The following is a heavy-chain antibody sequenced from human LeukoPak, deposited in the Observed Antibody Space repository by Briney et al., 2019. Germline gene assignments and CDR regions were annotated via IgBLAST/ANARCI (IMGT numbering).Heavy chain of an antibody. Sequence: PGGSLRLSCAASGFTFSSYSMNWVRQAPGKGLEWVSYISSSSSTIYYADPVRGRFTISGDNAKNSLYLQMNSLRAEDTAVYYCARAGRSGSSPPNMDVWGKGTTVTVSS. V-gene: IGHV3-48*01. CDR1: GFTFSSYS. CDR3: ARAGRSGSSPPNMDV. D-gene: IGHD6-6*01. CDR2: ISSSSSTI. J-gene: IGHJ6*03.